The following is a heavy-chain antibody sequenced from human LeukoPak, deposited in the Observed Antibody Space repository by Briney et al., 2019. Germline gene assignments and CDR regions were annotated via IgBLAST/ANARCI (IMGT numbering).Heavy chain of an antibody. Sequence: PGRSLRLSCAASGFTFSNYAMHWVRQAPGKGLEWVSIISFDGSNKYYAGSVKGRFTISRDNAKNSLYLQMNSLRAEDTALYYCAKGQQLVLDDAFDIWGQGTMVTVSS. D-gene: IGHD6-13*01. J-gene: IGHJ3*02. V-gene: IGHV3-30*18. CDR1: GFTFSNYA. CDR3: AKGQQLVLDDAFDI. CDR2: ISFDGSNK.